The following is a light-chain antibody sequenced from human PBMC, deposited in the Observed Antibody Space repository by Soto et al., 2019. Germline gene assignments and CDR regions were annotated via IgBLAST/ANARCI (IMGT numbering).Light chain of an antibody. CDR1: QSVSIK. CDR3: QQYGSSPPFT. Sequence: VVLTQSPATLSGSPGERATLSFGASQSVSIKLAWYQQKPGQAPRLLIYDTSTRATGIPDRFSGSGSGTDFTLTISRLEPEDFAVYYCQQYGSSPPFTFGQGTKVDIK. J-gene: IGKJ1*01. CDR2: DTS. V-gene: IGKV3D-20*01.